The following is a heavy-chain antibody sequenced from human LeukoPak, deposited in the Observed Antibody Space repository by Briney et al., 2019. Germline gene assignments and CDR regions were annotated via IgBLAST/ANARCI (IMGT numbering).Heavy chain of an antibody. Sequence: GGSLRLSCAASGFTFRNYDVHWVRQFPGRGLEWVSAVGIADDTHYPDSVKGRFTISRENAKNSLYLQMNGLRDGDTAAYYCVRGGIQVSGIDAFDIWGQGTMVTVSS. D-gene: IGHD5/OR15-5a*01. J-gene: IGHJ3*02. CDR1: GFTFRNYD. CDR2: VGIADDT. V-gene: IGHV3-13*01. CDR3: VRGGIQVSGIDAFDI.